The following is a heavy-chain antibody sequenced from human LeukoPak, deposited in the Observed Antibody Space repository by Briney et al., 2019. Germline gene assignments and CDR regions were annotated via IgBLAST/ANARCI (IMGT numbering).Heavy chain of an antibody. D-gene: IGHD3-3*01. CDR1: GGSISSYY. Sequence: PSETLSLTCSVSGGSISSYYWTWIRQPPGKGLEWIGYIYYSGSTNYNPSLKSRVTISVDTSKNQFSLKLSSVTAADTAVYYCAREDYDFWSGYYYGMDVWGQGTTVTVSS. J-gene: IGHJ6*02. CDR2: IYYSGST. CDR3: AREDYDFWSGYYYGMDV. V-gene: IGHV4-59*01.